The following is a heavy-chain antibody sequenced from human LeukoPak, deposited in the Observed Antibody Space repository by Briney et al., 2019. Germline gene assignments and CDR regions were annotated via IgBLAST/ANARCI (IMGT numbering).Heavy chain of an antibody. V-gene: IGHV4-61*02. CDR1: GGSISSGSYY. J-gene: IGHJ6*03. D-gene: IGHD6-19*01. CDR2: IYTSRTT. CDR3: ARVLRAVAANYYYYYLDV. Sequence: RSETLSLTCTVSGGSISSGSYYGRWIRQPAGKGLVRIGRIYTSRTTNYNPSLTSQDTISVDTSKNQFSLKLSSVDAAVTAVYYCARVLRAVAANYYYYYLDVWGKGTTVTISS.